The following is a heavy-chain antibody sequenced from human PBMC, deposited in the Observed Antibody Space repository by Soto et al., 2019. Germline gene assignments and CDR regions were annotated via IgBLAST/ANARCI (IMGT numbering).Heavy chain of an antibody. Sequence: SQTLSLTCAISVDSVSSNSAAGNWIRQSPSRGLEWLGRTYYRSKWYNEYAVSVKSRIIINADTSRNQFSLQLNSVTPEDTAVYYCARVPLSVQSTFDIWGQGTMVTVSS. V-gene: IGHV6-1*01. D-gene: IGHD1-26*01. J-gene: IGHJ3*02. CDR1: VDSVSSNSAA. CDR2: TYYRSKWYN. CDR3: ARVPLSVQSTFDI.